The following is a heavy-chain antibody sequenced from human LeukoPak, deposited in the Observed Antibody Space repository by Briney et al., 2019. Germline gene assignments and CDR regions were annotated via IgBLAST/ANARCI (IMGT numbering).Heavy chain of an antibody. CDR2: ISSSSSYI. CDR1: GFTFSSYS. Sequence: GGSLRLSCAASGFTFSSYSMNWVRQAPGKGLEWVSSISSSSSYIYYADSVKGRFPISRDNAKNSLYLQMNSLRAEDTAVYYCASGSYSLWAFDIWGQGTMVTVSS. D-gene: IGHD1-26*01. CDR3: ASGSYSLWAFDI. V-gene: IGHV3-21*01. J-gene: IGHJ3*02.